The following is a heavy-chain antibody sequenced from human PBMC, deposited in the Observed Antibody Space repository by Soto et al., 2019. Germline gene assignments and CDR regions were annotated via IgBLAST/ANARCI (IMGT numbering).Heavy chain of an antibody. CDR1: GYSFTSYW. Sequence: GEYLKIYCKGSGYSFTSYWIGWERQMPGKGLEWMGVIYPGDSDTRYSPSFQGQDTISADKSTSTAYLQWSSLKASDTATYYCSRRDCSGGSCYANWFDPWGQGTLVTVSS. D-gene: IGHD2-15*01. CDR2: IYPGDSDT. V-gene: IGHV5-51*01. CDR3: SRRDCSGGSCYANWFDP. J-gene: IGHJ5*02.